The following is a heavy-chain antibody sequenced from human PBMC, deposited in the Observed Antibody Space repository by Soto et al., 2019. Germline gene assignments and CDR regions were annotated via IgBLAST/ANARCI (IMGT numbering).Heavy chain of an antibody. J-gene: IGHJ4*02. CDR2: IKQDGSEK. V-gene: IGHV3-7*03. Sequence: PGGSLRLSCAASGFTFISYWMSWVRQAPGKGLEWVANIKQDGSEKYYVDSVKGRFTISRDNAKNSLYLQMNSLRAEDTAVYYCARDHPPYCGGDCSIDYWGQGTLVTV. CDR3: ARDHPPYCGGDCSIDY. CDR1: GFTFISYW. D-gene: IGHD2-21*02.